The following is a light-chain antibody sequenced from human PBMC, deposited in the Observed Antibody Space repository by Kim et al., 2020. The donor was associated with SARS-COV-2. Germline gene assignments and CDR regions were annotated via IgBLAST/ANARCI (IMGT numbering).Light chain of an antibody. V-gene: IGKV3-15*01. J-gene: IGKJ1*01. CDR2: GAS. Sequence: EIVMTQSPATLSVSPGERATLSCRATQSVSSNLAWYQQKPGQAPRIVIYGASTRATGIPARFSGSGSGTEFTLTISSLQSEDFAIYYCQQYNNWPWTFGQGTKLEI. CDR1: QSVSSN. CDR3: QQYNNWPWT.